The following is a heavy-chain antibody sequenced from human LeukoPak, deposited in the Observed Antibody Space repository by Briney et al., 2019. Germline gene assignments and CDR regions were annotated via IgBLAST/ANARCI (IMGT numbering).Heavy chain of an antibody. J-gene: IGHJ4*02. CDR1: GDSISSSSSYY. CDR2: IYYSGST. CDR3: ARHLLGYCSSTSCEYYFDY. V-gene: IGHV4-39*01. Sequence: SGTLSLTCTVSGDSISSSSSYYWGWIRQPPGKGLEWIGGIYYSGSTYYNPSLKSRVAISVDTSNNQFSLKLTSVTAADTAVYYCARHLLGYCSSTSCEYYFDYWGQGTLVTVSS. D-gene: IGHD2-2*01.